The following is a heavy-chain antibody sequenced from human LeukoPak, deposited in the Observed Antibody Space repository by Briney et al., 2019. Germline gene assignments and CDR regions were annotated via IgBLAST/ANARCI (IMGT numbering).Heavy chain of an antibody. CDR3: ARGYSSSRSGVFDY. V-gene: IGHV4-30-2*01. D-gene: IGHD6-13*01. Sequence: SQTLSLTCTVSGGSISSGGYYWSWIRQPPGKGLEWIGYIYQSGSTYYTPSLESRVTISVDRSKNQFSLRLSSVTAADTAVYYCARGYSSSRSGVFDYWGQGTLVTVSS. CDR2: IYQSGST. CDR1: GGSISSGGYY. J-gene: IGHJ4*02.